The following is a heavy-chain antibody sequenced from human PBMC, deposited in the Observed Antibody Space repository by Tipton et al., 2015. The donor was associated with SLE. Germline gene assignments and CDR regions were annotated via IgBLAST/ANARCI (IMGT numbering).Heavy chain of an antibody. V-gene: IGHV4-30-4*01. CDR1: GDSISSGNYY. CDR2: ISYSGST. Sequence: TLSLTCTVSGDSISSGNYYWNWIRQPPGKGLEWIGYISYSGSTYYNPSLKSRVTISVDTSKNQFSLKPSSVNAADTAVYYCAGARDTMIVVVITNWGQGTLVTVSS. CDR3: AGARDTMIVVVITN. D-gene: IGHD3-22*01. J-gene: IGHJ4*02.